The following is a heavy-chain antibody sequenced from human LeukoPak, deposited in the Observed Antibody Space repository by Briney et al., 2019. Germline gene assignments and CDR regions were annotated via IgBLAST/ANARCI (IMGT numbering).Heavy chain of an antibody. Sequence: PSETLSLTCAVYGGSFSGYYWSWIRQPPGKGLEWIGEINHSRSTNYNPSLKSRVTISVDTSKNQFSLKLSSVTAADTAVYYCARVYIAAARRHYYYYMDVWGKGTTVTVSS. CDR2: INHSRST. CDR1: GGSFSGYY. V-gene: IGHV4-34*01. D-gene: IGHD6-13*01. CDR3: ARVYIAAARRHYYYYMDV. J-gene: IGHJ6*03.